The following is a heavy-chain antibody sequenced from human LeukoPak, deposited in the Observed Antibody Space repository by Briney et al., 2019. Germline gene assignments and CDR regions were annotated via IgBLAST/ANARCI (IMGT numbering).Heavy chain of an antibody. D-gene: IGHD3-10*01. CDR2: IYPRDSRT. CDR3: ARHLSSITSSPNY. CDR1: GYSFSSDW. Sequence: GESLKISCKGYGYSFSSDWIAWVRQAPGKGLEWMGVIYPRDSRTTYSPSFQGQVTISADNSISTAYLQWSSLKASDTAIYYCARHLSSITSSPNYWGPGTLVTVSS. J-gene: IGHJ4*02. V-gene: IGHV5-51*01.